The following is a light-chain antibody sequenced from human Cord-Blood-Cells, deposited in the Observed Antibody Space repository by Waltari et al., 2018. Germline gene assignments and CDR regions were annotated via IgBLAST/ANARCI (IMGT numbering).Light chain of an antibody. J-gene: IGKJ4*01. Sequence: DIQMTQSPSSLSASVGDRVTIPCQASQDISNYLNWYQQKPGKAPKLLIYDASNLETGVPSRFSGSGSGTDFTFTISSLQPEDTATYYCQQYDNLLTFGGGTKVEIK. CDR3: QQYDNLLT. CDR1: QDISNY. V-gene: IGKV1-33*01. CDR2: DAS.